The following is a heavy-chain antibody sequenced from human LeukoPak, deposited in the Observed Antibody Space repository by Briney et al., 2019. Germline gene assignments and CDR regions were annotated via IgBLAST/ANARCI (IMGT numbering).Heavy chain of an antibody. V-gene: IGHV1-18*01. CDR1: GYTFTRYG. CDR2: ISAYNGNT. D-gene: IGHD3-10*01. Sequence: ASVKVSCKASGYTFTRYGISWVRQAPGQGLEWMGWISAYNGNTNYAQKLQGRVTMTTDTSTSTAYMELRSLRSDDTAVYYCARGAGLLWFGELIRPFDYWGQGTLVTVSS. CDR3: ARGAGLLWFGELIRPFDY. J-gene: IGHJ4*02.